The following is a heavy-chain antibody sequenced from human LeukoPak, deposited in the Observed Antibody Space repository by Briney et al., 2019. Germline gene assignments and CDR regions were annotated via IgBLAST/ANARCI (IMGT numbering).Heavy chain of an antibody. CDR1: GFTFRSYS. Sequence: PGGSLRLSCAASGFTFRSYSMNWVRQAPGQGLEWVSSISSSNSLIYYADSVKGRFTISRDNSKNSLYLQMNSLRAEDTAVYYCAKVEVSVVRGVIDFDYWGQGTMVTVSS. J-gene: IGHJ4*02. D-gene: IGHD3-10*01. V-gene: IGHV3-21*01. CDR3: AKVEVSVVRGVIDFDY. CDR2: ISSSNSLI.